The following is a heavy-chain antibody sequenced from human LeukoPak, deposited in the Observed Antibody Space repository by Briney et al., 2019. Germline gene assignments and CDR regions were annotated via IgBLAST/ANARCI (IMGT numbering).Heavy chain of an antibody. V-gene: IGHV3-74*01. CDR2: IHSDGSST. CDR3: AKGGSKAPDY. D-gene: IGHD4-11*01. Sequence: GGSLRLSCAASGFTFSNYWMHWVRQAPGKGLVWVSRIHSDGSSTTYADSVKGRFTISRDNAKNTLYLQMNSLTAEDTAVYYCAKGGSKAPDYWGQGTLVPVSS. CDR1: GFTFSNYW. J-gene: IGHJ4*02.